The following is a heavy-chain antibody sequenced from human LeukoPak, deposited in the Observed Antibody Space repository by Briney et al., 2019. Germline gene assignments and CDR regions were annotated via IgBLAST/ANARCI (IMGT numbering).Heavy chain of an antibody. CDR2: ISYDGSNK. J-gene: IGHJ4*02. D-gene: IGHD3-22*01. Sequence: GGSLRLSCAASGFTFSSYAMHGVRQAPGKGLEGVAVISYDGSNKYYADSVKGRFTISRDNSKNTLYLQMNGLRVEATAVYFCARGMDYYDNSGYTTDSWGQGTLVTVAS. CDR3: ARGMDYYDNSGYTTDS. V-gene: IGHV3-30-3*01. CDR1: GFTFSSYA.